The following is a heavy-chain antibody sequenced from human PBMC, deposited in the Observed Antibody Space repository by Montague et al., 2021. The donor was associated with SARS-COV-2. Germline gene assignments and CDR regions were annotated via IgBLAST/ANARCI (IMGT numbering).Heavy chain of an antibody. J-gene: IGHJ4*02. Sequence: SETLSLTCSLSGEPISGFFWNWIRQPAGKGLEWIGRIYASGGTDYNPSLESRVTMSVDTSKNQFSLKVNSVTAADTAMYYCARGVVAAPPMVDYWGRGTLVTVSS. D-gene: IGHD2-15*01. CDR1: GEPISGFF. CDR3: ARGVVAAPPMVDY. V-gene: IGHV4-4*07. CDR2: IYASGGT.